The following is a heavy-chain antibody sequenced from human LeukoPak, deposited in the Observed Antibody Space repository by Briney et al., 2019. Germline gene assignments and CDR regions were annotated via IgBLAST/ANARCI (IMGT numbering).Heavy chain of an antibody. D-gene: IGHD2/OR15-2a*01. CDR2: IKTKTDGGTT. J-gene: IGHJ4*02. V-gene: IGHV3-15*05. CDR3: TTDGLSFEAY. Sequence: RAGGSLRLSCAASGFTFSDAWMSWVRQAPGKGLEWVGRIKTKTDGGTTDYAAPVKGRFNIPRDDSKNTLYLQMNSLKTEDTAVYYCTTDGLSFEAYWGQGILVTVSS. CDR1: GFTFSDAW.